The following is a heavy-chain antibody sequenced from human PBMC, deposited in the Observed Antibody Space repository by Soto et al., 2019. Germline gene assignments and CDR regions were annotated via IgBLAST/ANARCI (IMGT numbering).Heavy chain of an antibody. CDR3: ARQPHGGWFGLYYYYYMDV. V-gene: IGHV4-59*08. D-gene: IGHD3-10*01. J-gene: IGHJ6*03. Sequence: SETLSLTCTVSGGSISSYYWSWIRQPPGKGLEWIGYIYYSGSTNYNPSLKSRVTISVDTSKNQFSLKLSSVTAADTAVYYCARQPHGGWFGLYYYYYMDVWGKGTTVTVSS. CDR2: IYYSGST. CDR1: GGSISSYY.